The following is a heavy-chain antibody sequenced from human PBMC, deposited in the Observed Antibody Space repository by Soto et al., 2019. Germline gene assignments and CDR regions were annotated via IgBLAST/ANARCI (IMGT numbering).Heavy chain of an antibody. CDR3: ARGPPMATITFFAY. V-gene: IGHV3-21*01. CDR1: GFPFSSYS. J-gene: IGHJ4*02. Sequence: KFGGSLRLSCAASGFPFSSYSMNWVRQAPGKGLEWVSSISSSSYIYYADSLQGRFTISRDNAKNSLYLQINSLRAEDTAVYYCARGPPMATITFFAYWGQGT. CDR2: ISSSSYI. D-gene: IGHD5-12*01.